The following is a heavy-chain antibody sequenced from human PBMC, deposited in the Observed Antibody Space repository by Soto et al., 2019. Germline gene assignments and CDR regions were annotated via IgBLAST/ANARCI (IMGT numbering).Heavy chain of an antibody. J-gene: IGHJ4*02. V-gene: IGHV3-30*18. Sequence: QVHLLESGGGVAQPGRSLRLSCAASGVMFNNYGMHWVRQAPGKGLEWVALISFDGLKEYYADSVKGRFTISRDNSRNALFLQMHSLGAEDSSVYYCAKVDWTAAPGYVAYWGQGTLVTVSS. CDR3: AKVDWTAAPGYVAY. CDR2: ISFDGLKE. D-gene: IGHD1-1*01. CDR1: GVMFNNYG.